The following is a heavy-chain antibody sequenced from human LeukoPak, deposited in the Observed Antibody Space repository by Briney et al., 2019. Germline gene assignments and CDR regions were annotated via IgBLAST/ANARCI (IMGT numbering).Heavy chain of an antibody. J-gene: IGHJ4*02. V-gene: IGHV4-34*01. CDR2: INHSGST. Sequence: SETLSLTCAVCGGSFSGYYWSWIRQPPGKGLEWIGEINHSGSTNYNPSLKSRVTISVDTSKNQFSLKLSSVTAADTAVYYCARAGLEMATIFGYWGQGTLVTVSS. CDR1: GGSFSGYY. CDR3: ARAGLEMATIFGY. D-gene: IGHD5-24*01.